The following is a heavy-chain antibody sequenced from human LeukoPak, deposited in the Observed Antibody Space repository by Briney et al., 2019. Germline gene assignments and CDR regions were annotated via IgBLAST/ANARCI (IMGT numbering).Heavy chain of an antibody. CDR2: IKDEGRDK. Sequence: GGSLRVSCEASGFTFSSYTMTWVRQAPGKGLEWVANIKDEGRDKYYLDSVRGRFTISRDNVKSSLYLQMYSVRAEDTAVCFFVRRYGHYYSYMAVWGKGTTVTVSS. V-gene: IGHV3-7*01. J-gene: IGHJ6*03. CDR3: VRRYGHYYSYMAV. CDR1: GFTFSSYT. D-gene: IGHD1-1*01.